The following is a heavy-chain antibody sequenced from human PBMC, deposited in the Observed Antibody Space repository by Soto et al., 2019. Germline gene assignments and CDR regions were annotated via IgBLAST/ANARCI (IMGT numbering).Heavy chain of an antibody. D-gene: IGHD3-9*01. CDR3: AKDDYDILTGLLSPEDS. Sequence: PGGSLRLSCAASGFTFSSYAMSWVRQAPGKGLEWVSAISGSGGSTYYADSVKGRFTISRDNSKNTLYLQMNSLRAEDTAVYYCAKDDYDILTGLLSPEDSWGQGTLVTVSS. CDR1: GFTFSSYA. J-gene: IGHJ4*02. CDR2: ISGSGGST. V-gene: IGHV3-23*01.